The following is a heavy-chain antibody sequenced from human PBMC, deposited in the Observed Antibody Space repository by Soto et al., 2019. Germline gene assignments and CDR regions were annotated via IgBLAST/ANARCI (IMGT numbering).Heavy chain of an antibody. V-gene: IGHV3-11*01. Sequence: GGSLRLSCAASGFTFSDYYMSWIRQAPGKGLEWVSYISSSGSTIYYADSVKGRFTVSRDNAKNSLYLQMNSLRAEDTAVYYCARDREAVAPHKFDYWGQGTLVTVSS. D-gene: IGHD6-19*01. CDR1: GFTFSDYY. CDR2: ISSSGSTI. J-gene: IGHJ4*02. CDR3: ARDREAVAPHKFDY.